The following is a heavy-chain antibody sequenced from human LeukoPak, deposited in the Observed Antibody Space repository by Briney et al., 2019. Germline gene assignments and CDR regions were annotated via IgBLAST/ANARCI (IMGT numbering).Heavy chain of an antibody. V-gene: IGHV3-23*01. CDR2: ISGPGGST. CDR1: GLTFSNNA. Sequence: GGSLRLSCAVSGLTFSNNAMKWVRQAPGKGLEWVSTISGPGGSTYYGDSVKGRFTTSRDNSKNTVYLQMNSLRADDTAIYYCAKGDYGYYYYMDVWGKGTTVTVSS. J-gene: IGHJ6*03. CDR3: AKGDYGYYYYMDV. D-gene: IGHD4-17*01.